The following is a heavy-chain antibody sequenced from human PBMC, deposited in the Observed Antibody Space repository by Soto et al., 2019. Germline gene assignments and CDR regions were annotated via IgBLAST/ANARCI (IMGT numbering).Heavy chain of an antibody. V-gene: IGHV4-59*08. J-gene: IGHJ4*02. CDR1: GGYIGSYG. CDR2: IFDTGST. CDR3: ARRYYSSGRPRTIDY. Sequence: PSETMCVTCTVAGGYIGSYGWSWIRKKTGKGLEWIGYIFDTGSTNYNPSLESRVTISVATPKNQFSLNLTSVTAADTAVYYCARRYYSSGRPRTIDYWGQGTLVTVSS. D-gene: IGHD3-10*01.